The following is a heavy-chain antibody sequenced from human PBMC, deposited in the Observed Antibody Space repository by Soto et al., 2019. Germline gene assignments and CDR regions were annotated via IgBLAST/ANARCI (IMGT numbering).Heavy chain of an antibody. CDR1: GFTFSSYW. V-gene: IGHV3-74*01. CDR3: TRGIKNYYGIDV. D-gene: IGHD2-21*01. Sequence: EVQVVESGGGLVQPGGALRRSCAAAGFTFSSYWMHWVRQVPGKGLVWVSRLNSDGSTTNYADSVKGRFTIFRDNARNTLSLQMNSLRADDTAVYYCTRGIKNYYGIDVWGQGTTVTVSS. J-gene: IGHJ6*02. CDR2: LNSDGSTT.